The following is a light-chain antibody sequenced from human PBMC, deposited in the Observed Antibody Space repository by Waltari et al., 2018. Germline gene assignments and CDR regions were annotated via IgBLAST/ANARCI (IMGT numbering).Light chain of an antibody. J-gene: IGKJ2*01. CDR3: QQYGSSPRT. V-gene: IGKV3-20*01. CDR2: GAS. Sequence: EIVLTQSPGTLSLSPGERATLSCRASQSVSSSYLGWYQQKPGQAPRLLIYGASSRATDIPDRFSGSGSGTDFTLTISRLEPEDFAVYYCQQYGSSPRTFGQGTKLEI. CDR1: QSVSSSY.